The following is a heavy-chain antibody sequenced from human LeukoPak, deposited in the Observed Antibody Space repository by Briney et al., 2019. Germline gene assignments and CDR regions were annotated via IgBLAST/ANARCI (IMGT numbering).Heavy chain of an antibody. CDR2: ISSSGSTI. D-gene: IGHD4-23*01. CDR1: GFTFSSYA. J-gene: IGHJ3*02. CDR3: ARVKVSGGFDI. V-gene: IGHV3-48*04. Sequence: GGSLRLSCAASGFTFSSYAMSWVRQAPGKGLECVSYISSSGSTIYYADSVKGRFTISRDNAKNSLYLQMNSLRAEDTAVYYCARVKVSGGFDIWGQGTMVTVSS.